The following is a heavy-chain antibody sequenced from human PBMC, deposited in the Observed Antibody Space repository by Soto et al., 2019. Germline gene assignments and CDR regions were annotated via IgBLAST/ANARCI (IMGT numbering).Heavy chain of an antibody. CDR2: IIPLFGTA. V-gene: IGHV1-69*01. J-gene: IGHJ4*02. Sequence: QVQLVQSGAEVKKPGSSVKVSCKASGGTFSRNTISWVRQAPGQGLEWMGGIIPLFGTANYAQKFQGRVTITADESTSTAYMELSSLKSEDTALYYCARGWGHDSSDYYYAYWGQGTLVIVSS. CDR1: GGTFSRNT. D-gene: IGHD3-22*01. CDR3: ARGWGHDSSDYYYAY.